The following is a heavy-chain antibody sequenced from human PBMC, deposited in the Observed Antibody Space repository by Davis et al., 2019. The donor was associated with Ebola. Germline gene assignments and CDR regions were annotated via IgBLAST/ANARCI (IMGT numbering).Heavy chain of an antibody. J-gene: IGHJ4*02. CDR2: IYYSGST. CDR3: ARTERIVGATFDY. D-gene: IGHD1-26*01. V-gene: IGHV4-31*03. CDR1: GGSISSGGYY. Sequence: PSETLSLSCTVSGGSISSGGYYWSWIRQHPGKGLEWIGYIYYSGSTYYNPSLKSRVTISVDTSKNQFSLKLSSVTAADTAVYYCARTERIVGATFDYWGQGTLVTVSS.